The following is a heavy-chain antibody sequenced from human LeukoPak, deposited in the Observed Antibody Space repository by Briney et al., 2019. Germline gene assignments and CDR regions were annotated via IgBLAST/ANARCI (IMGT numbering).Heavy chain of an antibody. Sequence: SQTLSLTCTVSGGSISSGSYYWSWIRQPAGKGLEWIGRIYTSGSTNYNPSLKSRVTISVDTSKNQFSLKLSSVTAADTAVYYCARDKGLEMYYYGSFDPWGQGTLVTVSS. CDR3: ARDKGLEMYYYGSFDP. J-gene: IGHJ5*02. D-gene: IGHD3-10*01. V-gene: IGHV4-61*02. CDR2: IYTSGST. CDR1: GGSISSGSYY.